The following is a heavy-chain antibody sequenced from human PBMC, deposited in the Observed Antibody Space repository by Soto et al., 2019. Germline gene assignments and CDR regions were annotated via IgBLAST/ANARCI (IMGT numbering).Heavy chain of an antibody. Sequence: QVHLVESGGGLVKPGGSLRLSCAASGFTFSDYHMSWIRQAPGKGLEWLSYISSSGTKYADSVKGRFSISRDNAKQSLYLQMNSLRVEDTAFYYCARGPMAGRDFDYWGQGTLVTVSS. V-gene: IGHV3-11*06. CDR1: GFTFSDYH. CDR3: ARGPMAGRDFDY. D-gene: IGHD2-8*01. J-gene: IGHJ4*02. CDR2: ISSSGT.